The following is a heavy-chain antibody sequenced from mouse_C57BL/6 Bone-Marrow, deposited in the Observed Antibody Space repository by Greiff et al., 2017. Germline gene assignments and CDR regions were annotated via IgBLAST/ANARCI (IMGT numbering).Heavy chain of an antibody. CDR2: IDPSDSYT. D-gene: IGHD2-3*01. CDR1: GYTFTSYW. J-gene: IGHJ1*03. V-gene: IGHV1-50*01. Sequence: QVQLQQPGAELVKPGASVKLSCKASGYTFTSYWMQWVKQRPGQGLEWIGEIDPSDSYTNYNQKFKGKATLTVDTSSSTAYMQLSSLTSVDSAVYYCAREIYDGYYFGYFDVWGTGTTVTVSS. CDR3: AREIYDGYYFGYFDV.